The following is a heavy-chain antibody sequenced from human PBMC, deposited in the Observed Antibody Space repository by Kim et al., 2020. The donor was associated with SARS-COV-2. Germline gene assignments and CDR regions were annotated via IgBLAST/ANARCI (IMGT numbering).Heavy chain of an antibody. CDR3: ARDGPSGYDPSFDY. Sequence: ADSVKGRYTISRDNAKNSLYLQMNSLRAEDTAVYYCARDGPSGYDPSFDYWGQGTLVTVSS. J-gene: IGHJ4*02. V-gene: IGHV3-11*04. D-gene: IGHD5-12*01.